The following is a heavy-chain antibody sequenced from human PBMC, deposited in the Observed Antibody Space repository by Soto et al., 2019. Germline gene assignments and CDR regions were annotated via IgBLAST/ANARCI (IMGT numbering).Heavy chain of an antibody. CDR3: ARVYRITMVRGELSEY. Sequence: QVQLVQSGAEVKKPGASVKVSCKASGYTFTSYGISWVRQAPGQGLEWMGWISAYNGNTNYAEKLQGRVTMTTDTSTSTAYMELRSLRSDDTAVYYCARVYRITMVRGELSEYWGQGTLVTVSS. CDR1: GYTFTSYG. J-gene: IGHJ4*02. V-gene: IGHV1-18*01. CDR2: ISAYNGNT. D-gene: IGHD3-10*01.